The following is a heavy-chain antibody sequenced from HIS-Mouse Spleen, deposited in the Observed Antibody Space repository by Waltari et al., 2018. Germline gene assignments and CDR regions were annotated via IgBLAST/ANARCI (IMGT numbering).Heavy chain of an antibody. V-gene: IGHV3-30-3*01. CDR3: ARDQGGYQMRPFDAFDI. J-gene: IGHJ3*02. D-gene: IGHD5-12*01. Sequence: QVQLVESGGGVVQPGRSLRLPCAAPGVTFSSYAMHWVRQAPGKGLEWVAVISYDGSNKYYADSVKGRFTISRDNSKNTLYLQMNSLRAEDTAVYYCARDQGGYQMRPFDAFDIWGQGTMVTVSS. CDR1: GVTFSSYA. CDR2: ISYDGSNK.